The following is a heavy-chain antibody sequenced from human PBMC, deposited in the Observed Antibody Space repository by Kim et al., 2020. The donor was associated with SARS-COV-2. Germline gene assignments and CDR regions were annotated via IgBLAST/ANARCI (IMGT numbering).Heavy chain of an antibody. CDR1: GFTFDDYA. J-gene: IGHJ6*02. CDR2: ISGDGGST. Sequence: GGSLRLSCAASGFTFDDYAMHWVRQAPGKGLEWVSLISGDGGSTYYADSVKGRFTISRDNSKNSLYLQMNSLRTEDTALYYCAKEVLVDYYDSSGYLYGMDVWGQGTTVTVSS. D-gene: IGHD3-22*01. CDR3: AKEVLVDYYDSSGYLYGMDV. V-gene: IGHV3-43*02.